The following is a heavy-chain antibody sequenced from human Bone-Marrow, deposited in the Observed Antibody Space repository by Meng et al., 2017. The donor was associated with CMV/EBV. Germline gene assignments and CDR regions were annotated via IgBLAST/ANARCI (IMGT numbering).Heavy chain of an antibody. Sequence: QTTLKESGPALLKPPQTLTLTCTFSGFSLNSNGMGVGWIRQPPGKALEWLALIYWDGDKRYSPSLKSRLTITKDTSNNQVVLTMTNMGPVDTATYFCAHRPTEGLFDYWGQGTLVTVSS. V-gene: IGHV2-5*02. CDR3: AHRPTEGLFDY. J-gene: IGHJ4*02. CDR1: GFSLNSNGMG. CDR2: IYWDGDK.